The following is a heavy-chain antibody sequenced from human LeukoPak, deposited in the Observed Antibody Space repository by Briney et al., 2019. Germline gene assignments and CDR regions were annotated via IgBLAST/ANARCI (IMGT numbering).Heavy chain of an antibody. D-gene: IGHD6-6*01. CDR3: ARVLEEYSSPSSPYYYYYMDV. V-gene: IGHV1-18*01. Sequence: ASVKVSCKASGYTFTSSGISWVRQAPGQGLEWMGWISAYNGNTNYAQKLQGRVTMTTDTSTSTAYMELRSLRSDDTAVYYCARVLEEYSSPSSPYYYYYMDVWGKGTTVTVSS. CDR2: ISAYNGNT. J-gene: IGHJ6*03. CDR1: GYTFTSSG.